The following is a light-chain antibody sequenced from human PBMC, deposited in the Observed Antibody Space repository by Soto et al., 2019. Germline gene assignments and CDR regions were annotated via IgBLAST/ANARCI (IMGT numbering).Light chain of an antibody. CDR2: DVS. CDR3: QQYNNWPFT. V-gene: IGKV3-11*01. J-gene: IGKJ5*01. CDR1: QSVSDY. Sequence: PGESASLSCRASQSVSDYLAWYQQKPGQAPRLFIYDVSKRATGIPARFSGSGSGTDFTLTISSLEPEDFAVYFCQQYNNWPFTFGQGTRLEIK.